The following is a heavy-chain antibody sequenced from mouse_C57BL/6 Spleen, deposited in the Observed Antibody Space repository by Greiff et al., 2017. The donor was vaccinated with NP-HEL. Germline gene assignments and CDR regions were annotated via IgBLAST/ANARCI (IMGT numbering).Heavy chain of an antibody. D-gene: IGHD1-1*01. Sequence: EVQLQQSGPELVKPGASVKISCKASGYSFTGYYMNWVKQSPEKSLEWIGEINPSTGGTTYNQKFKAKATLTVDKSSSTAYMQLKSLTSEDSAVYYWARDYYGSSHFDYWGQGTTLTVSS. CDR1: GYSFTGYY. V-gene: IGHV1-42*01. CDR3: ARDYYGSSHFDY. J-gene: IGHJ2*01. CDR2: INPSTGGT.